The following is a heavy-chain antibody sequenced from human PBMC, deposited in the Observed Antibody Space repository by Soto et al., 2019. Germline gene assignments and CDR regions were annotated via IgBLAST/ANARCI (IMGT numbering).Heavy chain of an antibody. D-gene: IGHD5-18*01. J-gene: IGHJ4*02. CDR2: ISNSGST. Sequence: SETLSLTCTVSGGSVTSDEDYWTWIRQSPGKGLEWIGYISNSGSTGYNPSLKTRLSMSVDRSKNQFTLRLTSVAAADTAVYFCATESGSTYGYFDHWGQGTQVTVSS. V-gene: IGHV4-30-4*01. CDR3: ATESGSTYGYFDH. CDR1: GGSVTSDEDY.